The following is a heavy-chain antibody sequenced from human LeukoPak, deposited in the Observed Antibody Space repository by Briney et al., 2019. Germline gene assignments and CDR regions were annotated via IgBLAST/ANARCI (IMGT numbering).Heavy chain of an antibody. CDR3: AKGAYYGD. D-gene: IGHD3-3*01. CDR1: GFMFGRFA. V-gene: IGHV3-23*01. CDR2: ISGSGDNT. J-gene: IGHJ4*02. Sequence: GGSLRLSCAASGFMFGRFAMSWVRQAPGKGLEWLSTISGSGDNTYYADSVKGRFTVSRDNSKNTLYLQMNSLRVEDTAMYYCAKGAYYGDWGQGTLVTVSS.